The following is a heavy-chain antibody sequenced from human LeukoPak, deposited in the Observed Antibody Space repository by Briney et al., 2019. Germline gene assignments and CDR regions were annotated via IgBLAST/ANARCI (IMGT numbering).Heavy chain of an antibody. V-gene: IGHV4-61*02. CDR1: GGSISSGSYY. Sequence: KSSQTLSLTCTVSGGSISSGSYYWSWIRQPAGKGLEWIGRIYTSGSTNYNPSLKSRVTISVDTSKNQFSLKLSSVTAADTAVYYCARVGADYYYCYMDVWGKGTTVTVSS. CDR3: ARVGADYYYCYMDV. J-gene: IGHJ6*03. CDR2: IYTSGST. D-gene: IGHD3-16*01.